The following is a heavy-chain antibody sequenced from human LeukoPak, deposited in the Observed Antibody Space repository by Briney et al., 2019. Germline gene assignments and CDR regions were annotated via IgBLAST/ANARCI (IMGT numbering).Heavy chain of an antibody. D-gene: IGHD5-18*01. V-gene: IGHV4-61*01. CDR2: IYYSGST. CDR1: GGSVSSGSYY. Sequence: SETLSLTCTVSGGSVSSGSYYWSWIRQPPGKGLEWIGYIYYSGSTNYNPSLKSRVTISVDTSKNQFSLKLSSVTAADTAVYYCARGYSYGYDNWFDPWGQGTLVTVSS. J-gene: IGHJ5*02. CDR3: ARGYSYGYDNWFDP.